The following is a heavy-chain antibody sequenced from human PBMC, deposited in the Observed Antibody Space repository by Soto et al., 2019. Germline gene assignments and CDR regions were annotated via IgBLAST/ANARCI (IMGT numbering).Heavy chain of an antibody. Sequence: NPSETLSLTCTVSGESISSAVYYGSWIRKPPGKGLEWIGYIYYSGSTYYNPSLKSRVTISVDTSKNQFSLKLSSVTAADTAVYYCASSYCSSTSCYSNWFDPWGQGTLVTVSS. CDR2: IYYSGST. J-gene: IGHJ5*02. CDR1: GESISSAVYY. D-gene: IGHD2-2*01. CDR3: ASSYCSSTSCYSNWFDP. V-gene: IGHV4-30-4*01.